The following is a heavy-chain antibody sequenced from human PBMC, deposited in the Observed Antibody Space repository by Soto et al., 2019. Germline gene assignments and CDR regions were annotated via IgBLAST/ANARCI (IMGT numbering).Heavy chain of an antibody. CDR3: DRASYDSSTYYLDY. D-gene: IGHD3-22*01. CDR1: GASISSGDYY. V-gene: IGHV4-30-4*01. CDR2: IYYSGNT. J-gene: IGHJ4*02. Sequence: SETLSLTCTVSGASISSGDYYWPWIRQPPGKGLEWIGSIYYSGNTYYNPSLKSRVTISVDPSNNQFSLKLSSVTAADTAVYYCDRASYDSSTYYLDYWGQGTLVT.